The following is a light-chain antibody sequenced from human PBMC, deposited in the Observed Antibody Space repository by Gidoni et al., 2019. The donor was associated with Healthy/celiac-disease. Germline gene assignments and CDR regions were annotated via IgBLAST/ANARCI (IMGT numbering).Light chain of an antibody. CDR1: SSNIGAGYY. V-gene: IGLV1-40*01. CDR3: QSYDSSLSGVV. J-gene: IGLJ2*01. Sequence: QSVLTQPPSVAGAPGKRVTISCTGSSSNIGAGYYVHRYPQLPGTAPQLLIYVNSNRPSGVPDRFSVSKSGTSASLAITALQAEDEADYYCQSYDSSLSGVVFGGGTKLTVL. CDR2: VNS.